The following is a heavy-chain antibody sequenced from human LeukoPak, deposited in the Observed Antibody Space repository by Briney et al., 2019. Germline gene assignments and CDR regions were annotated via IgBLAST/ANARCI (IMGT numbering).Heavy chain of an antibody. CDR2: MYTSGSP. CDR3: TRDPGYYDSSGDYKGDAFDI. Sequence: PSETLSLTCTVSGGSISSGYYYWIWIRQPAGKGLEWIGRMYTSGSPEYNPSLNSRVTISVDTSKNQFSLKLSSVTAADTAVYYCTRDPGYYDSSGDYKGDAFDIWGQGTMVTVSS. V-gene: IGHV4-61*02. J-gene: IGHJ3*02. CDR1: GGSISSGYYY. D-gene: IGHD3-22*01.